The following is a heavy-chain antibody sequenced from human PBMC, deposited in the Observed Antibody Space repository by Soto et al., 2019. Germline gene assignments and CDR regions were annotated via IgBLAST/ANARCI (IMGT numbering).Heavy chain of an antibody. J-gene: IGHJ6*02. CDR2: IWYDGSNK. V-gene: IGHV3-33*01. CDR3: ARQYYYGSGSFYGMDV. D-gene: IGHD3-10*01. Sequence: RLSCAASGFTFSSYGMHWVRQAPGKGLEWVAVIWYDGSNKYYADSVKGRFTISRDNSKNTLYLQMNSLRAEDTAVYYCARQYYYGSGSFYGMDVWGQGTTVTVSS. CDR1: GFTFSSYG.